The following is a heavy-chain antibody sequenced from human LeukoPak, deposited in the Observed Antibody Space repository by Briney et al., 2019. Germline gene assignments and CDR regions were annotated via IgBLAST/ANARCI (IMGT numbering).Heavy chain of an antibody. CDR2: IKQGGSEK. V-gene: IGHV3-7*01. D-gene: IGHD1-1*01. CDR1: GCTFSSYW. CDR3: ARAGTTGTTRAFDM. J-gene: IGHJ3*02. Sequence: GESLRLSCAASGCTFSSYWMSWVRQAPGKGLEWVANIKQGGSEKYYVESVKRRFAISRDNAKNSLYLQMNSLRAEDPAVYYCARAGTTGTTRAFDMWAQGTIVTVSS.